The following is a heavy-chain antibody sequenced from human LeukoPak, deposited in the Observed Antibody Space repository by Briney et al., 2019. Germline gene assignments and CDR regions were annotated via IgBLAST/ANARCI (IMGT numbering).Heavy chain of an antibody. CDR3: TRDRFYAMDA. CDR1: GVTSRNSW. J-gene: IGHJ6*02. V-gene: IGHV3-74*03. CDR2: ITIDGSST. Sequence: GGFLRLSCAAPGVTSRNSWMHWVRQAPGKGLVWVSRITIDGSSTTYADSVKGGFTISRDNAKDTLYLQMNSLRPEDTAVYYCTRDRFYAMDAWGQGTTVIVSS.